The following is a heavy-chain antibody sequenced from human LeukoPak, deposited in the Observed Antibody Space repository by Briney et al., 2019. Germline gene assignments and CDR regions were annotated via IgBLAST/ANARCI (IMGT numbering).Heavy chain of an antibody. Sequence: QSGGSLRLSCAASGFTFSSYAMHWVRQAPGKGLEWVAAITYNGSTKYYAYSVKGRFTISRDNSKNTLYHQMGSLRAEDTAAYYCARLGECCGGYCPRRWYFDLWASGNLVTV. CDR3: ARLGECCGGYCPRRWYFDL. CDR1: GFTFSSYA. D-gene: IGHD2-21*02. J-gene: IGHJ2*01. CDR2: ITYNGSTK. V-gene: IGHV3-64*01.